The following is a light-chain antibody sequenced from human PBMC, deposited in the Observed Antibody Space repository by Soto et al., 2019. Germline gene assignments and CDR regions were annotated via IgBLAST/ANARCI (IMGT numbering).Light chain of an antibody. CDR3: CSYTRSITRV. Sequence: QSALTQPASMSGSPGQSITISCTGTSRDIGGYNYVSWYQQHPGKAPKHMIYEVVNRPSGVSNRFSGSKSGNTASLTISGLQSEDEADYYCCSYTRSITRVFGGGTKVTVL. CDR1: SRDIGGYNY. CDR2: EVV. J-gene: IGLJ2*01. V-gene: IGLV2-14*01.